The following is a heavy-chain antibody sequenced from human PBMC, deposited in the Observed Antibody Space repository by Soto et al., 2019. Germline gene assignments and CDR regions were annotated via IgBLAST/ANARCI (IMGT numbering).Heavy chain of an antibody. CDR1: GFTFDDYA. J-gene: IGHJ3*01. CDR3: AKPVGSAGIFGDVFDV. CDR2: ISWNSGSI. V-gene: IGHV3-9*01. D-gene: IGHD3-3*02. Sequence: GGSLRLSCAASGFTFDDYAMHWVRQAPGKGLEWVSCISWNSGSIAYADSVKGRFTISRDNSKNSLYLQMNSLRAEDTALYYCAKPVGSAGIFGDVFDVWGQGTMVTVSS.